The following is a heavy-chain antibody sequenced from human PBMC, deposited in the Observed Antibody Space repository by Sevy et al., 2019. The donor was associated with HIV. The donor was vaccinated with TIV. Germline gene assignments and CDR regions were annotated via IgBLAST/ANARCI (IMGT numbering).Heavy chain of an antibody. Sequence: GGSLRLSCAASGFTFSAYWMNWVRRAPEKGLEWVANIKSDGSDKDYVDSVEGRFTISGDNAKNSLYLQMNSLRVEDTAAYYCAQETVGRFDSWGQGTLVTVSS. V-gene: IGHV3-7*01. CDR2: IKSDGSDK. CDR1: GFTFSAYW. J-gene: IGHJ4*02. D-gene: IGHD3-16*01. CDR3: AQETVGRFDS.